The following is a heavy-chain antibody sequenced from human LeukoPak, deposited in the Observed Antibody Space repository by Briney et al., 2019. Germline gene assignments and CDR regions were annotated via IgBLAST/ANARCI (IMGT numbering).Heavy chain of an antibody. CDR2: ISWNSGSI. D-gene: IGHD4-17*01. Sequence: PGRSLRLSCAASGFTFDDYAMHWVRQAPGKGLEWVSGISWNSGSIGYADSVKGRFTISRDNAKNSLYLQMNSLRAEDTASYYCAKDVHGDGYYFDYWGQGTLVTVSS. V-gene: IGHV3-9*01. CDR1: GFTFDDYA. CDR3: AKDVHGDGYYFDY. J-gene: IGHJ4*02.